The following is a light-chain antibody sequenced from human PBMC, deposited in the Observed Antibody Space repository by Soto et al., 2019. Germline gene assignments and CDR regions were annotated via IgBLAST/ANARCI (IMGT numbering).Light chain of an antibody. CDR3: QKYNSAPLT. Sequence: DIQMTQSPSSLSASVGDRVTITCRASQGINYYLAWYQQKPGKAPNLLIYDASNLQSGVPSRFSGSGSGTDFTLTISSLQPEDVATYFCQKYNSAPLTCGGGTRVEIK. V-gene: IGKV1-27*01. J-gene: IGKJ4*01. CDR2: DAS. CDR1: QGINYY.